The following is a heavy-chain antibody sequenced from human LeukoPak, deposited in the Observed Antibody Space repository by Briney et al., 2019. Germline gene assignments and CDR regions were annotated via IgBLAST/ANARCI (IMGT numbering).Heavy chain of an antibody. V-gene: IGHV3-74*01. CDR3: VRGEAGGSNSWFYFDY. J-gene: IGHJ4*02. CDR2: IRSDGSKA. D-gene: IGHD6-13*01. CDR1: GFMFNTYW. Sequence: GGSLRLSCAASGFMFNTYWMHWVRQAPGEGLVWVSLIRSDGSKALYADSVQGRFTISRDNAKNTVYLQMSSLSAEDTAMYYCVRGEAGGSNSWFYFDYWGQGTPVRVSS.